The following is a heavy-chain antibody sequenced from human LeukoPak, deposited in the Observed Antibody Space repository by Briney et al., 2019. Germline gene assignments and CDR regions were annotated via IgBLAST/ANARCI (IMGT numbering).Heavy chain of an antibody. D-gene: IGHD2-15*01. CDR1: GGSITSYY. CDR3: ARTKRTHCSGGTCDDAFDI. CDR2: IYYSGST. Sequence: SETLSLTCTVSGGSITSYYWSWIRQPPGKGLEWIGYIYYSGSTNYNPSLKSRVTISVDTSMNQFSLTLSSVTAADTAVYYCARTKRTHCSGGTCDDAFDIWGQGTMVTVSS. J-gene: IGHJ3*02. V-gene: IGHV4-59*01.